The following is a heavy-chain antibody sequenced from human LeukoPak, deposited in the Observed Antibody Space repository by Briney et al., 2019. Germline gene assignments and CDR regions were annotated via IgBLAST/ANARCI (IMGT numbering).Heavy chain of an antibody. D-gene: IGHD3-9*01. CDR1: GFTFSSYS. CDR2: ISSSSSYI. Sequence: GGSLRLSCAASGFTFSSYSMNWVRQAPGKGLEWVSSISSSSSYIYYADSVKGRFTISRDNAKNSLYLQMNSLRAEDTAVYYCARDGWRELRYFDWSGTYYFDYWGQGTLVTVSS. V-gene: IGHV3-21*01. CDR3: ARDGWRELRYFDWSGTYYFDY. J-gene: IGHJ4*02.